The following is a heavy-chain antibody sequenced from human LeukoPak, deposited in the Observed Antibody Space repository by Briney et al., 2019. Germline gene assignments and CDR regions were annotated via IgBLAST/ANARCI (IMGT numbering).Heavy chain of an antibody. CDR1: GFTFSSYG. CDR3: ARDEDDYVWGTYHYTILGY. J-gene: IGHJ4*02. CDR2: IWYDGNNK. V-gene: IGHV3-33*01. D-gene: IGHD3-16*02. Sequence: PGGSLRLSCAASGFTFSSYGMHWVRQAPGKGLEWVAVIWYDGNNKYYTDSVKGRFTISRDNSKNTLYLQMNSLRAEDTAVYYCARDEDDYVWGTYHYTILGYWGQGTLVTVSS.